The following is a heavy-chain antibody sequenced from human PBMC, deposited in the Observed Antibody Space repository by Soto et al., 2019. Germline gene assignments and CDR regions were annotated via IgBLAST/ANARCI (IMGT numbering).Heavy chain of an antibody. V-gene: IGHV4-61*01. CDR3: ARGRITIFGVVIIPFDY. CDR1: GGSASSGSYY. CDR2: IYYSGST. Sequence: ASETLSLTCTVSGGSASSGSYYWSWIRQPPGKGLEWIGYIYYSGSTNYNPSLKSRVTISVDTSKNQFSLKLSSVTAADTAVYYCARGRITIFGVVIIPFDYWGQGTLVTVSS. J-gene: IGHJ4*02. D-gene: IGHD3-3*01.